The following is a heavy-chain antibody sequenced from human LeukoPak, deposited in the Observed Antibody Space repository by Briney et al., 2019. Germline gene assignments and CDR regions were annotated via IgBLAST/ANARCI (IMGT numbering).Heavy chain of an antibody. J-gene: IGHJ3*02. CDR3: ARHINNYYDSSGYSHDAFDI. V-gene: IGHV1-18*01. Sequence: ASVKVSCKASGYTFTNYGVSWVRQAPGQGLEWMGWISGYNGYTNYAQKFQFRVTMTTDTSTSTAYMELRSLTSDDTAVYYCARHINNYYDSSGYSHDAFDIWGQGTMVTVSS. D-gene: IGHD3-22*01. CDR2: ISGYNGYT. CDR1: GYTFTNYG.